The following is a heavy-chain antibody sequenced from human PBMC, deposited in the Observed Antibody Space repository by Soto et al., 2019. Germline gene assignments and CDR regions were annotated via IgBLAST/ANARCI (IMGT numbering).Heavy chain of an antibody. J-gene: IGHJ4*02. Sequence: ESGGGLVQPGGSLRLSCVVSGFTFSGYLMSWVRQAPGKGLEWVANIKQGGSEKYYVDSVKGRFTISRDNAKNSLYLQMNSLRAEDTAVYFCARGGSGTYFDHWGQGTLVTVPS. CDR2: IKQGGSEK. CDR1: GFTFSGYL. V-gene: IGHV3-7*01. CDR3: ARGGSGTYFDH. D-gene: IGHD1-26*01.